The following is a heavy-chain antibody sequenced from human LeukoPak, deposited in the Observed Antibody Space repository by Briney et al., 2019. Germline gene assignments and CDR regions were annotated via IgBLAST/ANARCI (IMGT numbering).Heavy chain of an antibody. D-gene: IGHD2-2*01. CDR3: TTDPDLYCSSTSCFDY. V-gene: IGHV3-15*01. CDR1: GFTFSNAW. CDR2: IKSKTDGGTT. Sequence: GGSLRLSCAASGFTFSNAWMSWVRQAAGKGLEWVGRIKSKTDGGTTDYAAPVKGRFTISRDDSKNTLYLQMNSLKTEDTAVYYCTTDPDLYCSSTSCFDYWGQGTLVTVSS. J-gene: IGHJ4*02.